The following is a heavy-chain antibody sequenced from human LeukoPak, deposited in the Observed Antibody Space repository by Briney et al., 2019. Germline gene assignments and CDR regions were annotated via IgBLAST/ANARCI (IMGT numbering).Heavy chain of an antibody. CDR1: GFSFSDYA. CDR3: ATPLTSKWSSSWYPGHFDY. V-gene: IGHV3-30*04. J-gene: IGHJ4*02. CDR2: ISADGRDK. D-gene: IGHD6-13*01. Sequence: GEFLRLSCVASGFSFSDYAMHWVRQAPGKGLEWVAVISADGRDKYYIDSVRGRFTISRDNSKTTVFLQMNSLEVEDTAVYYCATPLTSKWSSSWYPGHFDYWGQGALVTVPS.